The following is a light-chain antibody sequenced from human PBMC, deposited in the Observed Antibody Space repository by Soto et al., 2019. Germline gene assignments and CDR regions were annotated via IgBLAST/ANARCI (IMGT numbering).Light chain of an antibody. CDR3: QQYGSSPYT. Sequence: EIVLTQSPATLSLSPGERATLSCRASQSVSSRFLASYQQKPGQAPRLLIYGASSRATGIPDRFSGSGSGTDFTLTISRLEPEDFAVYYCQQYGSSPYTFGLGTKLEIK. CDR2: GAS. J-gene: IGKJ2*01. V-gene: IGKV3-20*01. CDR1: QSVSSRF.